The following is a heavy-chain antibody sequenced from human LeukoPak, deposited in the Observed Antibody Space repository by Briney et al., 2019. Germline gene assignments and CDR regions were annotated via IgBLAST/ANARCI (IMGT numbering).Heavy chain of an antibody. D-gene: IGHD3-22*01. V-gene: IGHV4-34*01. CDR2: INHSGST. CDR3: ALSGYGLSRLDP. J-gene: IGHJ5*02. CDR1: GGSFSGYY. Sequence: SETLSLTCAVYGGSFSGYYWSWIRQPPGKGLEWIGEINHSGSTNYNPSLKSRVTISVDTSKNQFSLKLSSVTAADTAVYYCALSGYGLSRLDPWGQGTLVTVSS.